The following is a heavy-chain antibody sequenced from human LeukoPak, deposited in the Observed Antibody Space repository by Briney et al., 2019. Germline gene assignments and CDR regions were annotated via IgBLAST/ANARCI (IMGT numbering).Heavy chain of an antibody. V-gene: IGHV4-31*03. CDR1: GGSISSGGYY. D-gene: IGHD7-27*01. CDR2: IYYSGST. J-gene: IGHJ5*02. CDR3: ARRTGDFYNWFDP. Sequence: SQTLSLTCTVSGGSISSGGYYWSWIRQHPGKGLEWIGYIYYSGSTYYHPSLKSRVTISVDTSKTQFSLKLSSVTAADTAVYYCARRTGDFYNWFDPWGQGTLVTVSS.